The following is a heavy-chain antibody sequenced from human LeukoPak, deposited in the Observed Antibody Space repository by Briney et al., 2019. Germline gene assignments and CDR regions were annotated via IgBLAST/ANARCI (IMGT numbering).Heavy chain of an antibody. CDR1: GYTFTSYD. CDR2: MNPNSGNT. J-gene: IGHJ6*03. CDR3: ARNFIAAADRRYYYYYMDV. D-gene: IGHD6-13*01. Sequence: GASVKVSCKASGYTFTSYDINWVRQATGQGLEWMGWMNPNSGNTGYAQKFQGRVTMTRNTSISTAYMELSSLRSEDTAVYYCARNFIAAADRRYYYYYMDVWGKGTTVTVSS. V-gene: IGHV1-8*01.